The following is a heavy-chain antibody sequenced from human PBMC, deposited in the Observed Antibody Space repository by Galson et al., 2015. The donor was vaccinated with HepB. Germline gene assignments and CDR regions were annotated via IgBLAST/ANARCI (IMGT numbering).Heavy chain of an antibody. J-gene: IGHJ4*02. Sequence: SETLSLTCTVSGGSISSSTYYWGWIRQPPGKGLEWIATIHHSGSAYYNPSLMSRVTISVDTSKNQFSLKLTSVTAADSAVYFCTRRRVGGTADYWGQGTLVTVSS. CDR1: GGSISSSTYY. D-gene: IGHD1-26*01. CDR3: TRRRVGGTADY. V-gene: IGHV4-39*01. CDR2: IHHSGSA.